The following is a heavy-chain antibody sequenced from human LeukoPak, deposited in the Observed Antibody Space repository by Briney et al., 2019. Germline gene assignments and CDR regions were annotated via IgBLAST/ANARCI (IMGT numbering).Heavy chain of an antibody. D-gene: IGHD2-2*02. CDR1: GFTFSSYG. V-gene: IGHV3-30*18. Sequence: PGGSLRLSCAASGFTFSSYGMHWVRQAPGKGLEWVAVISYDGSNKYYADSVKGRFTISRDNSKNTLYLQMNSLRAEDTAVYYCAKDHTLQGPTLYYYYGMDVWGQGTTVTVSS. CDR3: AKDHTLQGPTLYYYYGMDV. J-gene: IGHJ6*02. CDR2: ISYDGSNK.